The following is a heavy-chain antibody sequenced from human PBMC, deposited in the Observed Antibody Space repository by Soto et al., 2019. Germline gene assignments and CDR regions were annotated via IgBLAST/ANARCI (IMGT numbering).Heavy chain of an antibody. Sequence: SGPTLVNPTETLTLTCTFSGFSLTTSGEGVGWIRQSPGKAPEWLALIYWDNDKRYSPSLRNRLTITKDTSKNQVVLTISNMDPVDTATYDCTHRDGSSSWSDFWGQGTLVTVSS. CDR1: GFSLTTSGEG. D-gene: IGHD6-6*01. CDR3: THRDGSSSWSDF. V-gene: IGHV2-5*02. CDR2: IYWDNDK. J-gene: IGHJ4*02.